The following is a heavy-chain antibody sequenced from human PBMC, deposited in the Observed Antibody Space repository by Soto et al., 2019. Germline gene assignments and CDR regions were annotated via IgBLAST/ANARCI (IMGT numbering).Heavy chain of an antibody. V-gene: IGHV1-18*01. Sequence: XSVKVSCKASGYTFTSYGIIWVRQAPGQGLEWMGWISAYNGNTNYAQKLQGRVTMTTDTSTSTAYMELRSLRSDDTAVYYCAKIYYYDSSGYPLDYGMDVWGQGTTVTVSS. CDR1: GYTFTSYG. D-gene: IGHD3-22*01. J-gene: IGHJ6*02. CDR3: AKIYYYDSSGYPLDYGMDV. CDR2: ISAYNGNT.